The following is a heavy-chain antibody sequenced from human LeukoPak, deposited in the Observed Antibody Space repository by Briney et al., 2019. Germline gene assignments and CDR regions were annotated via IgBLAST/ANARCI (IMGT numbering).Heavy chain of an antibody. CDR2: ISAYNGNT. V-gene: IGHV1-18*01. J-gene: IGHJ5*02. D-gene: IGHD2-2*02. CDR3: ARGAYCSSTSCYRSPFDP. Sequence: ASVKVPCKASGYTFTSYGISWVRQAPGQGLEWMGWISAYNGNTNYAQKLQGRVTMTTDTSTSTAYMELRSLRSDDTAVYYCARGAYCSSTSCYRSPFDPWGQGTLVTVSS. CDR1: GYTFTSYG.